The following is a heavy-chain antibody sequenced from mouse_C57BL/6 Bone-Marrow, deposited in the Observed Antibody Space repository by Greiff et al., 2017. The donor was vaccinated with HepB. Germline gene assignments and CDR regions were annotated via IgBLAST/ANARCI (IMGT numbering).Heavy chain of an antibody. CDR1: GFTFSDYG. V-gene: IGHV5-17*01. Sequence: EVHLVESGGGLVKPGGSLKLSCAASGFTFSDYGMHWVRQAPEKGLEWVAYISSGSSTIYYADTVKGRFTISRDNAKNTLFLQMTSLGSEDTAMYYCARSYGSSPFAYWGQGTLVTVSA. J-gene: IGHJ3*01. D-gene: IGHD1-1*01. CDR3: ARSYGSSPFAY. CDR2: ISSGSSTI.